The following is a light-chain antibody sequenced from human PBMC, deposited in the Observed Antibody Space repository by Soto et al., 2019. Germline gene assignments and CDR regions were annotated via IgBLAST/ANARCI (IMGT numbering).Light chain of an antibody. J-gene: IGKJ2*01. CDR2: DAS. V-gene: IGKV3-15*01. Sequence: EIVLSQSPAALSLSPGERASLSCGASQTIDNTLAWYQRKPGQAPRLLIYDASTRATGVPARFSGSGSGTDFTLTISSLQSEDFAVYYCQHYNYWPYTFGQGTKVAIK. CDR3: QHYNYWPYT. CDR1: QTIDNT.